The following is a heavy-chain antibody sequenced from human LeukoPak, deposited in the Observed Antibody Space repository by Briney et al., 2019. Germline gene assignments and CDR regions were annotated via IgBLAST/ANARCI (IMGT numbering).Heavy chain of an antibody. CDR3: ARRYCSSTSCYYYYYMDV. D-gene: IGHD2-2*01. CDR1: GYTFTGYY. V-gene: IGHV1-2*02. J-gene: IGHJ6*03. Sequence: EASVKVSCKASGYTFTGYYMHWVRQAPGQGLEWMGWINPNSGGTNYAQKFQGRVTMTRDTSISTAYMELSRLRSDDTAVYYCARRYCSSTSCYYYYYMDVWGKGTTVTVSS. CDR2: INPNSGGT.